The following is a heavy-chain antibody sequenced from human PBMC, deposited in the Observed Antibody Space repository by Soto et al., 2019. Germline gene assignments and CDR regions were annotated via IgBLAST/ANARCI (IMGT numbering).Heavy chain of an antibody. CDR3: VRDHPIMGATLDAFDI. CDR2: ISSSSSTI. CDR1: GFTFSSYS. J-gene: IGHJ3*02. D-gene: IGHD1-26*01. V-gene: IGHV3-48*02. Sequence: GGSLRLSCAASGFTFSSYSINRVRQSPGKGLQCVPYISSSSSTIYYADSVKGRFTISRDNAKNSLYLQMNSLRDEHTAVSYCVRDHPIMGATLDAFDIRRKGTMVTASS.